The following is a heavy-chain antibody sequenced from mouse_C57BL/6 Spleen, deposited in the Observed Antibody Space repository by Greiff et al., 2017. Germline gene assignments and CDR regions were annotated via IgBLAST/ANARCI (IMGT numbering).Heavy chain of an antibody. CDR2: INPYNGGT. D-gene: IGHD1-1*01. J-gene: IGHJ3*01. V-gene: IGHV1-19*01. CDR3: AREIYYGSRAPFAY. CDR1: GYTFTDYY. Sequence: VQLQQSGPVLVKPGASVKMSCKASGYTFTDYYMNWVKQSHGKSLEWIGVINPYNGGTSYNQKFKGKATLTVDKSSSTAYMELNSLTSEDSAVYYCAREIYYGSRAPFAYWGQGTLVTVSA.